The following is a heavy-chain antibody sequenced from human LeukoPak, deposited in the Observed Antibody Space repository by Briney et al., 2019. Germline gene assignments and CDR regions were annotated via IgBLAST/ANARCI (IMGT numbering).Heavy chain of an antibody. CDR2: ISGSGGST. Sequence: GGSLRLSCAASGFTFSSYAMSWVRQAPGKGLEWVSAISGSGGSTYYADSVKGRFTISRDNSKNTLYLQMNSLRAEDTAVYYCARGPTYYDFWSGYYYDYYYGMDVWGQGTTVTVSS. J-gene: IGHJ6*02. CDR1: GFTFSSYA. CDR3: ARGPTYYDFWSGYYYDYYYGMDV. V-gene: IGHV3-23*01. D-gene: IGHD3-3*01.